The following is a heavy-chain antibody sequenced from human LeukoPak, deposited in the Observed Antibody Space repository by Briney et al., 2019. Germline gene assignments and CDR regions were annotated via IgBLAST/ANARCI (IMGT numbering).Heavy chain of an antibody. V-gene: IGHV3-23*01. D-gene: IGHD3-16*02. J-gene: IGHJ4*02. CDR3: AKGFKVITFGGVIVKGDY. CDR1: GFTFSSYV. Sequence: GGSLRLSCAASGFTFSSYVMSWVRQAPGKGLEWVSAISGSGGSTYYADSVKGRFTISRDNSKNTLYLQMNSLRAEDTAVYYCAKGFKVITFGGVIVKGDYWGQGTLVTVSS. CDR2: ISGSGGST.